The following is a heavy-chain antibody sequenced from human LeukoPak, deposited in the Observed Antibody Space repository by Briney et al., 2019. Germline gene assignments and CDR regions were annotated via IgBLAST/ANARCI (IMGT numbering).Heavy chain of an antibody. CDR2: FYQSEST. J-gene: IGHJ5*02. CDR1: GYSISSGYY. V-gene: IGHV4-38-2*01. D-gene: IGHD3-22*01. CDR3: ARHGNYYDTSQSDP. Sequence: SETLSLTCAVSGYSISSGYYWGWTRPPPGKGLEWIGRFYQSESTYYNPSHKSRVTISVDTSKNQFSLKLSSVTAAHTAVYYCARHGNYYDTSQSDPWGQGTLVTVSS.